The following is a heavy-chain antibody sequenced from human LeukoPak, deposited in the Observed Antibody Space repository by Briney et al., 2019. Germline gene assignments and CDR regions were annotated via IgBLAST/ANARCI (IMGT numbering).Heavy chain of an antibody. CDR1: GFTFSSYA. V-gene: IGHV3-23*01. Sequence: GGSVRLSCAASGFTFSSYAMSWVRQAPGKGLERVSAISGSGGSTYYADSVKGRFTIFRDNSKNTLYLQMNSLRAEDTAVYYCARKSWLQLRRGPGDAFDIWGQGTMVTVSS. CDR3: ARKSWLQLRRGPGDAFDI. CDR2: ISGSGGST. D-gene: IGHD5-24*01. J-gene: IGHJ3*02.